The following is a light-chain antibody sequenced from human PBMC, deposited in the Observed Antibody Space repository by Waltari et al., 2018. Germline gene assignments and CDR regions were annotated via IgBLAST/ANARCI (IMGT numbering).Light chain of an antibody. CDR3: QQYNSYPWT. Sequence: DIQMTQSPSTLSASVRDRVTITCRASQSISSWLAWYQQKPGKAPKLLIYKASSLESVVPSRFSGSGSGTEFTLTISSLQPDDFATYYCQQYNSYPWTFGQGTKVEIK. J-gene: IGKJ1*01. V-gene: IGKV1-5*03. CDR1: QSISSW. CDR2: KAS.